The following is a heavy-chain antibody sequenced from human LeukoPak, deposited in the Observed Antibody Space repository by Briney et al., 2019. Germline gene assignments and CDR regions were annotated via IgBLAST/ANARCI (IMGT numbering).Heavy chain of an antibody. CDR3: ARDYPRSFSSDY. V-gene: IGHV3-48*01. Sequence: GGSLRLSCAASGFTFSSYSTNWVRQAPGKGVEWVSHINSNSKTIYYTDSVKGRFTISRDNAKNSLYLQMNSLRAEDTAVYYCARDYPRSFSSDYWGQGTLVTVSS. CDR1: GFTFSSYS. CDR2: INSNSKTI. D-gene: IGHD3-3*02. J-gene: IGHJ4*02.